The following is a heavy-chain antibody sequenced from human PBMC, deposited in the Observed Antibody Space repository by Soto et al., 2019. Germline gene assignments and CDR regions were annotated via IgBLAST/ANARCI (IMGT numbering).Heavy chain of an antibody. CDR3: ARGPLISSSWYAIFDY. J-gene: IGHJ4*02. Sequence: SQTLSLTCAISGDSVSSNSAAWGWIRQSPSRGLEWLGRTYYRSKWYNDYAVSVKSRITINPDTSKNQFSLQLNSVTPEDTAVYYCARGPLISSSWYAIFDYWGQGTLVTVSS. D-gene: IGHD6-13*01. CDR2: TYYRSKWYN. V-gene: IGHV6-1*01. CDR1: GDSVSSNSAA.